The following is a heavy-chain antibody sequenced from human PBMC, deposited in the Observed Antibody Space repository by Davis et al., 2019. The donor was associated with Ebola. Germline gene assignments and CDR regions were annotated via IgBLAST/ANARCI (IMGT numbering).Heavy chain of an antibody. CDR2: IVPSFGTA. D-gene: IGHD6-13*01. CDR1: GGTFSRYG. J-gene: IGHJ4*02. Sequence: AASVKVSCKTSGGTFSRYGISWVRQAPGQGLEWMGGIVPSFGTANYAQNFQGRVTITADDSTSTAYMELSSLRSEDTAVYYCAGVDPLLVRGGFDYWGQGTLVTVSS. CDR3: AGVDPLLVRGGFDY. V-gene: IGHV1-69*13.